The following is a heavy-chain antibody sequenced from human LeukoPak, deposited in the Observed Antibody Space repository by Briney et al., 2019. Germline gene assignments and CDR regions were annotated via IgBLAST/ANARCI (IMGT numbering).Heavy chain of an antibody. Sequence: SETLSLTCAVSGGSISSSNWWSWVRQPPGKGLERIGEIYHSGSTNYNPSLKSRVTISVDKSKNQFSLKLSSVTAADTAVYYCARESGGFFRYYYYGMDVWGKGTTVTVSS. D-gene: IGHD3-3*01. V-gene: IGHV4-4*02. CDR3: ARESGGFFRYYYYGMDV. CDR1: GGSISSSNW. J-gene: IGHJ6*04. CDR2: IYHSGST.